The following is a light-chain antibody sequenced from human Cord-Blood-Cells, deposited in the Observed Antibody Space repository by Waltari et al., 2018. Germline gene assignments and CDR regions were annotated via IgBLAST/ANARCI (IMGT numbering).Light chain of an antibody. CDR3: QQYGSSPKT. CDR1: QRVGSSY. Sequence: DIVLTQSPGTLSLSPGERATLACRASQRVGSSYLAWYQQKPGQAPRPLIYGASSRATGIPDRFSGSGSGTDFTLTISRLEHEDFAVYYCQQYGSSPKTFGQGTKVEIK. V-gene: IGKV3-20*01. J-gene: IGKJ1*01. CDR2: GAS.